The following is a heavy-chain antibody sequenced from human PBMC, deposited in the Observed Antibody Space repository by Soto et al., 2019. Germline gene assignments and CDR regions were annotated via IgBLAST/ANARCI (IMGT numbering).Heavy chain of an antibody. CDR1: DVSVSRGSYY. D-gene: IGHD1-26*01. CDR2: IYYSGST. J-gene: IGHJ3*02. V-gene: IGHV4-61*01. Sequence: SETMCLRSPVSDVSVSRGSYYWSWIRQPPGKGLEWIGYIYYSGSTNYNPSLKSRVTISVDTSKNQFSLKLSSVTAADTAVYYCATQKWELLRAFDIWGQATMVNGSS. CDR3: ATQKWELLRAFDI.